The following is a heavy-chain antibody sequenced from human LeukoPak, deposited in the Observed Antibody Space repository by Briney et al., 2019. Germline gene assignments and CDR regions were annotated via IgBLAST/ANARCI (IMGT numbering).Heavy chain of an antibody. V-gene: IGHV1-2*02. CDR1: GYTFSDYY. D-gene: IGHD3-10*01. CDR3: VRDVTRGGR. Sequence: GASVKVSCKASGYTFSDYYMHWVRQAPGQGLEWMGWINPNGGGTNYPQKFQGRVTMARDTFISTAYMELSRLRSDDTAVYYCVRDVTRGGRWGQGTLVTVSS. J-gene: IGHJ4*02. CDR2: INPNGGGT.